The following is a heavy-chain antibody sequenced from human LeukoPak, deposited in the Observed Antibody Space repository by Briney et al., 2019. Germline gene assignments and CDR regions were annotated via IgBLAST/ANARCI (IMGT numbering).Heavy chain of an antibody. J-gene: IGHJ4*02. CDR3: ARYGSESRATLGR. CDR2: IYSGGST. Sequence: GGSLRPSCAASGFTVSSNYMSWVRQAPGKGLEWVSVIYSGGSTYYADSVKGRFSISRDNSKNTLYLQMNSLRAEDTAMYYCARYGSESRATLGRWGQGTLVTVSS. D-gene: IGHD3-10*01. V-gene: IGHV3-53*01. CDR1: GFTVSSNY.